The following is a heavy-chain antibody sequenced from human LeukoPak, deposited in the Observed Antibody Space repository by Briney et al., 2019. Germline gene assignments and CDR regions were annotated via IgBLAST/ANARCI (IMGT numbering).Heavy chain of an antibody. V-gene: IGHV3-21*01. D-gene: IGHD3-10*01. CDR3: ATTMVRGVMSNDAFDI. CDR2: ISSSSSYI. Sequence: GGSLRFSCAASGFTFSSYSMNWVRQAPGKGLEWVSSISSSSSYIYYADSVKGRFTISRDNAKNSLYLQMNSLRAEDTAVYYCATTMVRGVMSNDAFDIWGQGTMVTVSS. J-gene: IGHJ3*02. CDR1: GFTFSSYS.